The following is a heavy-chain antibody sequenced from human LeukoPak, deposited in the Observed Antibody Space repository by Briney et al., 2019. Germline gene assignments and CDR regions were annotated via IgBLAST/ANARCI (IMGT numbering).Heavy chain of an antibody. V-gene: IGHV1-2*02. CDR2: INPNSGGT. CDR1: GYRFTGYY. CDR3: ARDLT. Sequence: ASVKVSCKASGYRFTGYYIYWLRQAPGQGLEWMGWINPNSGGTKYAQRFQGRVTMTRDTSISTAYMELSSLRSDDTAVYYCARDLTWGQGILVTVSS. J-gene: IGHJ5*02.